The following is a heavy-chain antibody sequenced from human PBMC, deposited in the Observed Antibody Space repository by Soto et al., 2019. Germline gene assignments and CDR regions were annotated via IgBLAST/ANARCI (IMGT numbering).Heavy chain of an antibody. CDR2: IHHSGST. J-gene: IGHJ4*02. D-gene: IGHD6-13*01. V-gene: IGHV4-4*02. Sequence: PSETLSLTCAVSGGSISSTNWWTWVRQPPGKGLEWIGEIHHSGSTNYNPSLKSRVIISVDKSKNQFSLRLSSVTDADTAVYYCARGRAAAGTKPFDYWGQGKLVTVSS. CDR3: ARGRAAAGTKPFDY. CDR1: GGSISSTNW.